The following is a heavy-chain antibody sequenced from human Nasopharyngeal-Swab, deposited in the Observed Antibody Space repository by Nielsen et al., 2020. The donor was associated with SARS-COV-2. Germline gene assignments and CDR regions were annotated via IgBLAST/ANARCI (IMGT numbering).Heavy chain of an antibody. J-gene: IGHJ4*02. Sequence: GGSLRLSCAASGFTFSSYAMSWVRQAPGKGLEWVSAISGSGGSTYYADSVKGRFTISRDNAKNTLYLQMNSLRAEDTAVYYCAKDRYGSGSYAYWGQGTLVTVSS. CDR2: ISGSGGST. D-gene: IGHD3-10*01. V-gene: IGHV3-23*01. CDR3: AKDRYGSGSYAY. CDR1: GFTFSSYA.